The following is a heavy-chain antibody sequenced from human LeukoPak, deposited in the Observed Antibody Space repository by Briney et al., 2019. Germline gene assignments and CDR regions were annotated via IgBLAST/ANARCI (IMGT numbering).Heavy chain of an antibody. D-gene: IGHD4-17*01. V-gene: IGHV1-58*02. Sequence: SVKVSCKASGFTFTSSAMQWVRQARGQRLEWIGWIVVGSGNTNYAQKFQERVTITRDMSTSTAYMELSSLRSEDTAVYYCAANPTYGDYVFDYWGQGTLVTVSS. J-gene: IGHJ4*02. CDR2: IVVGSGNT. CDR1: GFTFTSSA. CDR3: AANPTYGDYVFDY.